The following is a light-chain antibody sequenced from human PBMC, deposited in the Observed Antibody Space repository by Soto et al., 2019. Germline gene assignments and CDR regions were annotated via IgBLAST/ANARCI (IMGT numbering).Light chain of an antibody. V-gene: IGKV3-20*01. CDR3: QQYGSSPI. Sequence: EIVLTQSPGTLSLSPGERATLSCRASQSVSSSYLAWYQQKPGQAPRLLIYGASSRATGIPDRFSGSGSGTDFFLTFSRLEPEDFAVYYCQQYGSSPIFGGGTKGDIK. CDR2: GAS. J-gene: IGKJ4*01. CDR1: QSVSSSY.